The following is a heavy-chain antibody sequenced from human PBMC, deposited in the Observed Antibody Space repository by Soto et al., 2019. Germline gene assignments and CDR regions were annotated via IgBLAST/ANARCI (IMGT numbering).Heavy chain of an antibody. D-gene: IGHD6-19*01. CDR1: GYTFTSFD. CDR3: ARAYTWGVAVAGT. J-gene: IGHJ4*02. V-gene: IGHV1-8*01. Sequence: ASVKVSWKASGYTFTSFDISWVRQATGQGLEWMGWMNPNSGNTGYAQKFQGRVTMTRNTSISTAYMELSSLRSEDTAVYYCARAYTWGVAVAGTWGQGTLVTVSS. CDR2: MNPNSGNT.